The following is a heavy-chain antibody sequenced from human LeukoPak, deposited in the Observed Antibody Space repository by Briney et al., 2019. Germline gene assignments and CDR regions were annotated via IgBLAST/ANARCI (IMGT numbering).Heavy chain of an antibody. Sequence: GRSLKLSCAASGFAFRTYSMHWVRQAPGKGLEWLAVITYDGKVQHYTDSVKGRFTVSRDNSKNTLYLQMNSLRAEDTAVYYCYYYYYMDVWGKGTTVTVSS. V-gene: IGHV3-30*04. J-gene: IGHJ6*03. CDR2: ITYDGKVQ. CDR3: YYYYYMDV. CDR1: GFAFRTYS.